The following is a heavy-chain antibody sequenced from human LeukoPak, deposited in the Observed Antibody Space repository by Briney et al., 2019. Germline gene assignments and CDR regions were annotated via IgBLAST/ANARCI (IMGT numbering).Heavy chain of an antibody. CDR2: IYPGDSDT. Sequence: ESLKISCKGFGYSFTNYWIGWVRQMPGKGLEWMGIIYPGDSDTRYSPSFQGQVTISADKSIRTAYLQWSSLKASDTAMYYCARHCSGSERRFDYWGQGTLVTVSS. CDR1: GYSFTNYW. CDR3: ARHCSGSERRFDY. D-gene: IGHD1-26*01. V-gene: IGHV5-51*01. J-gene: IGHJ4*02.